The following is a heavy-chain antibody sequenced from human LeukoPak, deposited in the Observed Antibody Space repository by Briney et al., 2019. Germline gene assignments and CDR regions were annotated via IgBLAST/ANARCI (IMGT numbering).Heavy chain of an antibody. J-gene: IGHJ6*04. CDR1: GGSFRGYY. CDR2: INHSGST. Sequence: SETLSLTCAVYGGSFRGYYWSWIRQPPGKGLEWIGEINHSGSTNYNPSLKSRVTISVDTSKNQFSLKLSSVTAADTAVYYCARDRLLWFGGSYYYGMDVWGKGTTVTVSS. D-gene: IGHD3-10*01. V-gene: IGHV4-34*01. CDR3: ARDRLLWFGGSYYYGMDV.